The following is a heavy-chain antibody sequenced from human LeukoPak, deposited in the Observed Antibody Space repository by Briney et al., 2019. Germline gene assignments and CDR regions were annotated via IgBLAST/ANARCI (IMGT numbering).Heavy chain of an antibody. D-gene: IGHD3-16*01. V-gene: IGHV3-30*01. CDR3: ASGGYGY. CDR1: GFTFSSYA. Sequence: PGGSLRLSCAASGFTFSSYAMHWVRQAPGKGLEWVAVISYDGSNKYYADSVKGRFTISRDNSKNTLYLQMNSLRAEDTAVYYCASGGYGYWGQGTLVTVSS. CDR2: ISYDGSNK. J-gene: IGHJ4*02.